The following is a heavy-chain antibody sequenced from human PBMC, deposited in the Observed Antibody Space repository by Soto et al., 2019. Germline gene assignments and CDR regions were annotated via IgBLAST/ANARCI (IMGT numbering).Heavy chain of an antibody. CDR1: GFTFSSYW. J-gene: IGHJ6*02. CDR2: ISTDGRRT. V-gene: IGHV3-74*01. Sequence: EVQLVESGGGSVQPGGSLTLSCAVSGFTFSSYWMHWVRQAPGKGLVWVSRISTDGRRTDYADSVKGRFTVARDNAKNMLFLQMNSLRAEDTAVYYCARAPDCGGGTCNFGHSYYGMDVWGPGTTVSVSS. CDR3: ARAPDCGGGTCNFGHSYYGMDV. D-gene: IGHD2-15*01.